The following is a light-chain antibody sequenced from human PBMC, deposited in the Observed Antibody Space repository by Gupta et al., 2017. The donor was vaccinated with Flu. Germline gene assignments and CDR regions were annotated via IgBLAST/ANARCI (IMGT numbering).Light chain of an antibody. CDR2: DAS. CDR1: QSVSSY. CDR3: QQRSSWPYT. Sequence: EIVFTQSPATLSLSPGERATLSCRASQSVSSYLAWYQQKPGQAPRLLIFDASNRATGIPARFSGSWSGTDFTLTISSLEPEDFAVYHCQQRSSWPYTFGQGTKLEI. J-gene: IGKJ2*01. V-gene: IGKV3-11*01.